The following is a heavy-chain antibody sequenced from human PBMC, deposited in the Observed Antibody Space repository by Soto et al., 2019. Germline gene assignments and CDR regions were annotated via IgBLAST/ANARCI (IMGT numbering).Heavy chain of an antibody. Sequence: PGESLKISCKGSGYSFTSYWISWVRQMPGKGLEWMGRIDPSDSYTNYSPSFQGHVTISADKSISTAYLQWSSLKASDTAMYYCARHATGIAAAGGEYGMDVWGQGTTVTVSS. D-gene: IGHD6-13*01. CDR1: GYSFTSYW. J-gene: IGHJ6*02. CDR2: IDPSDSYT. V-gene: IGHV5-10-1*01. CDR3: ARHATGIAAAGGEYGMDV.